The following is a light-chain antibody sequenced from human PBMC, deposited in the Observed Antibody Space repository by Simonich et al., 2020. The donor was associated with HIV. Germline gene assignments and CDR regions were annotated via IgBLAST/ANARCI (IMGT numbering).Light chain of an antibody. CDR3: QQYYSTPPT. J-gene: IGKJ1*01. Sequence: DIVMTQSPDSLAVSLGERATINCKSSQRVLYSSNNKNYLAWYQQKPGQPPKLLIYWASTWEFGVPDRFSGSGSGTDFTLTISSLQAEDVAVYYCQQYYSTPPTFGQGTKVEIK. V-gene: IGKV4-1*01. CDR1: QRVLYSSNNKNY. CDR2: WAS.